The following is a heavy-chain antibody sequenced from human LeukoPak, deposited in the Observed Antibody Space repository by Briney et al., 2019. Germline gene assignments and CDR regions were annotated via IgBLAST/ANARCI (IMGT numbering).Heavy chain of an antibody. D-gene: IGHD6-13*01. CDR1: GGSTSSYY. V-gene: IGHV4-4*07. Sequence: SETLSLTCTVSGGSTSSYYWSWIRQPPGKGLEWIGRIFTSGIISGNTNYNPSLKSRVTISVDTSKNQFSLKLSSVTAADTAVYYCARVSSSWPNWFDPWGQGTLVTVSS. J-gene: IGHJ5*02. CDR2: IFTSGIISGNT. CDR3: ARVSSSWPNWFDP.